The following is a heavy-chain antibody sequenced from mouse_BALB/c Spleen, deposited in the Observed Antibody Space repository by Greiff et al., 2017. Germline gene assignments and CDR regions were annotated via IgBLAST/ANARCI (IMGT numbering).Heavy chain of an antibody. CDR2: IHYSGST. CDR3: AGGSSSFYAMDY. Sequence: EVKLVESGPDLVKPSQSLSLTCTVTGYSITSGYSWHWIRQFPGNKLEWMGYIHYSGSTNYNPSLKSRISITRDTSKNQFFLQLNSVTTEDTATYYCAGGSSSFYAMDYWGQGTSVTVSS. J-gene: IGHJ4*01. V-gene: IGHV3-1*02. D-gene: IGHD1-1*01. CDR1: GYSITSGYS.